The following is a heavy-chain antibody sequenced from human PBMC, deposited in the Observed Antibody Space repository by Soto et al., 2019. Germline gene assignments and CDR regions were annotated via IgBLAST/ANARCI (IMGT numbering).Heavy chain of an antibody. J-gene: IGHJ6*02. Sequence: QVQLVQSGAEVKKPGSSVTVSCKASGGTFGNSAISWVRQAPGQGLEWMGGIIPIFHTPDYAQKFQGRVTITADESTTKAHMELTSPRSADPAVYSCVRDKDRQPFGGNYSSGIDVWGQGTTVTVSS. CDR1: GGTFGNSA. D-gene: IGHD3-10*01. V-gene: IGHV1-69*12. CDR2: IIPIFHTP. CDR3: VRDKDRQPFGGNYSSGIDV.